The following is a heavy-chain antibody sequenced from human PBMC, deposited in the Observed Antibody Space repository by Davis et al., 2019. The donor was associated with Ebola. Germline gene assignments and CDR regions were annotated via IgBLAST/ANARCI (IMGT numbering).Heavy chain of an antibody. V-gene: IGHV1-46*01. CDR3: ARDFLYSGYDSIAFDI. J-gene: IGHJ3*02. CDR1: GYTFTSYY. Sequence: GESLKISCAASGYTFTSYYMHWVRQAPGQGLEWMGIINPSGGSTSYAQKFQGRVTITADESTSTAYMELSSLRSEDTAVYYCARDFLYSGYDSIAFDIWGQGTMVTVSS. CDR2: INPSGGST. D-gene: IGHD5-12*01.